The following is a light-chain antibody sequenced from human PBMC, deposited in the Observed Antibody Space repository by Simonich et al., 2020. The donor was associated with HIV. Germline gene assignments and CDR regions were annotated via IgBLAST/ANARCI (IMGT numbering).Light chain of an antibody. Sequence: DIVMTQSPDSLSVSLGERATINCKSSQSVLYSSNSKNSLSWYQQKPGQPPKLIIYWSSTRESGVPYRFSGSGSGTDFTLTISSLQAEDVAVYYCQQYYSTPWTFGQGTKVEIK. CDR1: QSVLYSSNSKNS. CDR3: QQYYSTPWT. V-gene: IGKV4-1*01. CDR2: WSS. J-gene: IGKJ1*01.